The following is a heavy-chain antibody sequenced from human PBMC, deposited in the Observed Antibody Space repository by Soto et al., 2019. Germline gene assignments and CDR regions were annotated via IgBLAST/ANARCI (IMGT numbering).Heavy chain of an antibody. CDR3: ARETYYDFWSGPYYGMDV. CDR2: ISYDGSNK. V-gene: IGHV3-30-3*01. CDR1: GFTFSSYA. Sequence: QVQLVESGGGVVQPGRSLRLSCAASGFTFSSYAMHWVRQAPGKGLEWVAVISYDGSNKYYADSVKGRFTISRDNSKNTLYLQMIRLRAEDTAVYYCARETYYDFWSGPYYGMDVWGQGTTVTVSS. J-gene: IGHJ6*02. D-gene: IGHD3-3*01.